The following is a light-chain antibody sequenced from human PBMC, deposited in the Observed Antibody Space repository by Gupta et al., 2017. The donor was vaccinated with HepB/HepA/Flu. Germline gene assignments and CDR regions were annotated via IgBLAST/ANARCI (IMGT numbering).Light chain of an antibody. Sequence: SLELTQPPSVSVSPGQTATITSSGNDLSHQYAYWYHRKAGQVPILLICTDTERPSGIPERVSGSSSGTTVTLNITGVQAEDEADYYCQSEDISGTSVFFGGGTKFTV. CDR1: DLSHQY. CDR2: TDT. V-gene: IGLV3-25*03. J-gene: IGLJ1*01. CDR3: QSEDISGTSVF.